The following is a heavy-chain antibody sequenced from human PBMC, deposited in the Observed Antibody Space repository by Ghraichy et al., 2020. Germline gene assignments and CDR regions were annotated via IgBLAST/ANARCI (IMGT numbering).Heavy chain of an antibody. CDR3: TTGSPLYSGSYLDAFDI. D-gene: IGHD1-26*01. V-gene: IGHV3-15*01. J-gene: IGHJ3*02. CDR1: GFTFSKAW. CDR2: IKSNTDGGTT. Sequence: GSLRLSCTASGFTFSKAWMRWVRQAPGKGLEWVGLIKSNTDGGTTDYAAPVKGRFTISRDDSKNTLFLQMNSLKTDDTAVSYGTTGSPLYSGSYLDAFDIWGQGTMVTVSS.